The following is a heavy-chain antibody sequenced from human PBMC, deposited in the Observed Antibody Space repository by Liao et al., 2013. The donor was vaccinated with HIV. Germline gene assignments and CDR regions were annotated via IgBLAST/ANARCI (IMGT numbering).Heavy chain of an antibody. Sequence: QVQLQESGPGLLMPSETLSLTCNVSGDSMSSHYWTWIRQPAGKGLEWIGRIYSSGSSNYNPSLKSRVTMSIDTPKSQFSLRLTSVTAADTAVYYCATGPAPFDYWGQGTLVTVSS. D-gene: IGHD2-2*01. V-gene: IGHV4-4*07. CDR3: ATGPAPFDY. CDR2: IYSSGSS. J-gene: IGHJ4*02. CDR1: GDSMSSHY.